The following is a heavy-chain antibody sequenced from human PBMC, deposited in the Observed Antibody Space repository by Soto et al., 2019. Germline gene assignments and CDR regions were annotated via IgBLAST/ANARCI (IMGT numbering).Heavy chain of an antibody. J-gene: IGHJ5*02. D-gene: IGHD3-3*01. CDR2: IGTAGDT. CDR1: GFTFSSYD. Sequence: ESGGGLVQPGGSLRLSCAASGFTFSSYDMHWVRQATGKGLEWVSAIGTAGDTYYPGSVKGRFTISRENAKNSLYLQMNSLRAEDTAVYYCARGTYYDFWSGYLDGNWFDPWGQGTLVTVSS. CDR3: ARGTYYDFWSGYLDGNWFDP. V-gene: IGHV3-13*01.